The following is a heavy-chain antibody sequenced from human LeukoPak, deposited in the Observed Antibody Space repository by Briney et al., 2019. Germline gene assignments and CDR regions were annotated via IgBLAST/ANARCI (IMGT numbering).Heavy chain of an antibody. CDR2: IGTASDT. CDR1: GFTFSSFD. V-gene: IGHV3-13*01. D-gene: IGHD1-1*01. Sequence: GGSLRLSCAASGFTFSSFDMHWVRQPTGQGLEWVSTIGTASDTYYPGSVEGRSTLSRDNAKNSLYLQMNSLTAGDTAVYYCARGPPRGKYYYMDVWAKGPRSPSP. J-gene: IGHJ6*03. CDR3: ARGPPRGKYYYMDV.